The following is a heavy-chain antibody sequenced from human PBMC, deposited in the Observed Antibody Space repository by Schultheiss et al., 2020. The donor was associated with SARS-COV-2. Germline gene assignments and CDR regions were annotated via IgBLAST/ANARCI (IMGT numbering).Heavy chain of an antibody. J-gene: IGHJ4*02. D-gene: IGHD3-16*02. Sequence: ASVKVSCKASGYTFTSYGISWVRQAPGQGLEWMGWINPNSGGTNYAQKFQGRVTMTRDTSISTAYMELSRLRSDDTAVYYCARDRVWGSYRYFDYWGQGTLVTVSS. CDR3: ARDRVWGSYRYFDY. V-gene: IGHV1-2*02. CDR2: INPNSGGT. CDR1: GYTFTSYG.